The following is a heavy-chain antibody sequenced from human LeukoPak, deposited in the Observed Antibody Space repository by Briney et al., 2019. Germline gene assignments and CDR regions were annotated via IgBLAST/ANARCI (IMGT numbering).Heavy chain of an antibody. J-gene: IGHJ4*02. Sequence: PGGSLRLSCAASGFTLCSYGMHWVRQAPGEGLEWVVGIWYDGSNKYYADSVKGRFTISRDNSKNTLYLQMNSLRAEDTAVYYCAKDYSGYDEYYFDYWGQGTLVTVSS. D-gene: IGHD5-12*01. V-gene: IGHV3-33*06. CDR2: IWYDGSNK. CDR3: AKDYSGYDEYYFDY. CDR1: GFTLCSYG.